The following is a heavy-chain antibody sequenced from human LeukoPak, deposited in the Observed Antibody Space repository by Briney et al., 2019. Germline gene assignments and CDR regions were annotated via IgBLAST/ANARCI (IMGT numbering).Heavy chain of an antibody. CDR3: ARGYLIIHY. CDR1: GGSFSDYY. V-gene: IGHV4-34*01. J-gene: IGHJ4*02. CDR2: INHSGST. D-gene: IGHD2-2*02. Sequence: SETLSLTCAVYGGSFSDYYWAWVRQPPGKGLEWIGEINHSGSTNYNPSLKSRVTISVDTSKNQFSLKLSSVTAADTAVYYCARGYLIIHYWGQGTLVTVSS.